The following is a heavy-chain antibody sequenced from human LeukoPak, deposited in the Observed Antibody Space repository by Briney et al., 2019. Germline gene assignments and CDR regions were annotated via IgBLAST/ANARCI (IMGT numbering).Heavy chain of an antibody. D-gene: IGHD2/OR15-2a*01. CDR3: AKGLLSDF. V-gene: IGHV3-48*04. Sequence: GGSLRLSCAASGFTFSSYGMHWVRQAPGKGLEWLSYISSSGGTTYYAESLQGRFIISRDNAKNSLYLQMNSLRAEDTALYYCAKGLLSDFWGQGTLVTVSS. J-gene: IGHJ4*02. CDR2: ISSSGGTT. CDR1: GFTFSSYG.